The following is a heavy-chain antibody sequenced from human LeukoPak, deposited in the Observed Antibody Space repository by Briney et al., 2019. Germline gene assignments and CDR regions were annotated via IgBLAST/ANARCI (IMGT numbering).Heavy chain of an antibody. Sequence: PGGSLRLSCAASGFTFSSYAMSWVRQAPGKGLEWVSAISGSGGSTYYADSVKGRFTISRDNSKNTLYLQMNSLRADDTAVYYCAKDRGFGGGSSWYFDYWGQGTLVTVSS. V-gene: IGHV3-23*01. CDR3: AKDRGFGGGSSWYFDY. CDR1: GFTFSSYA. J-gene: IGHJ4*02. CDR2: ISGSGGST. D-gene: IGHD6-13*01.